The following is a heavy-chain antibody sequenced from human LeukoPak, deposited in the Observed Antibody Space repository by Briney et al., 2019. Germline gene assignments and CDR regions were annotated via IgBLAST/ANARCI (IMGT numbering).Heavy chain of an antibody. CDR2: IKQDGSEN. J-gene: IGHJ4*02. D-gene: IGHD6-19*01. V-gene: IGHV3-7*01. CDR3: ARVQGSSGPGIFEY. Sequence: GGSLRLTCAASGFTFSNYWMSWVRQAPGKGLEWVANIKQDGSENFYVDSVKGRFTISRDNAKKSLYLQMNSLRVEDTAVYYCARVQGSSGPGIFEYWGQGTLVTVSS. CDR1: GFTFSNYW.